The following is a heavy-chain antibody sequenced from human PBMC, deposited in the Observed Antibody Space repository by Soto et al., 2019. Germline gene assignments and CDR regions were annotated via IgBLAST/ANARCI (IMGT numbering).Heavy chain of an antibody. Sequence: SETLSLTCTVSGGSISSGGYYWSWIRQHPGKGLEWIGYIYYSGSTYYNPSLKSRVTISVDTSKNQFSLKLSSVTAADTAVYYCARALRGHYDGDYGMDVWGQGTTVTVSS. CDR3: ARALRGHYDGDYGMDV. D-gene: IGHD3-3*01. V-gene: IGHV4-31*03. CDR1: GGSISSGGYY. J-gene: IGHJ6*02. CDR2: IYYSGST.